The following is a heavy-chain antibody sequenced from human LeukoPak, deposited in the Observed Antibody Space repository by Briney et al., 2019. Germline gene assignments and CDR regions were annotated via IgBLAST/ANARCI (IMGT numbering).Heavy chain of an antibody. CDR1: GFTFSNYW. D-gene: IGHD6-13*01. Sequence: GGSLRLSCAASGFTFSNYWMHWVRQGPGKGLVWVSRINSDGSRTVYADSVKGRFTLSRDNAKNTLYLQMSSLRAEDTAVYYCARSTIAAQGPTNYWGQGTLVTVSS. V-gene: IGHV3-74*01. CDR2: INSDGSRT. CDR3: ARSTIAAQGPTNY. J-gene: IGHJ4*02.